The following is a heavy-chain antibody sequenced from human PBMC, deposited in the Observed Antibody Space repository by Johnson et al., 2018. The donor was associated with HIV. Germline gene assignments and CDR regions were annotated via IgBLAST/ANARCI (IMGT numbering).Heavy chain of an antibody. CDR3: ARLDEIAAAGTGDAFDI. V-gene: IGHV3-20*04. CDR2: ITWNGGST. D-gene: IGHD6-13*01. Sequence: EVQLVESGGGVVRPGGSLRLSCAASGFTFDDYGMSWVRQVPGKGLEWVSGITWNGGSTGYADSVKGRFTISRDNAKNSLYLQMNSLRAEDTALYYCARLDEIAAAGTGDAFDIWGQGTMVTVSS. CDR1: GFTFDDYG. J-gene: IGHJ3*02.